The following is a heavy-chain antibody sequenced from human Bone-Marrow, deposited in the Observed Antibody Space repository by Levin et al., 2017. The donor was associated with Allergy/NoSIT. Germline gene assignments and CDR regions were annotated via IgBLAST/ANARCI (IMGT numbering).Heavy chain of an antibody. J-gene: IGHJ5*02. CDR1: GGSFSGCY. Sequence: SQTLSLTCAVYGGSFSGCYWSWIRQPPGKGLEWIGEINHSGSTNYNPSLKSRVTISVDTSKNQFSLKLSSVTAAVTAVYYCVGGCSGGSCYSVFFWAPKFDPWGQGTLVTVSS. D-gene: IGHD2-15*01. V-gene: IGHV4-34*01. CDR3: VGGCSGGSCYSVFFWAPKFDP. CDR2: INHSGST.